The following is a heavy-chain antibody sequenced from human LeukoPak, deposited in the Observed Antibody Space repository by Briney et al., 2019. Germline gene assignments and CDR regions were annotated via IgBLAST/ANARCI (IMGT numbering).Heavy chain of an antibody. CDR3: ARRRGSDSSSSSWFDP. J-gene: IGHJ5*02. D-gene: IGHD6-13*01. CDR2: IYYSGST. CDR1: GGSISSYY. V-gene: IGHV4-59*08. Sequence: SETLSLTCTVSGGSISSYYWSWIRQPPGKGLEWIGYIYYSGSTNYNPSLKSRVTISVDTSKNPFSLKLSSVTAADTAVYYCARRRGSDSSSSSWFDPWGQGTLVTVSS.